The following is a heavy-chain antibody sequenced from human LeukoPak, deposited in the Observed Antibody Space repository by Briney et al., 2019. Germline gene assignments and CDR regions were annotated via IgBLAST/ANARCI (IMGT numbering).Heavy chain of an antibody. CDR1: GFTFSSYS. CDR2: ISGSGGST. D-gene: IGHD2-21*02. J-gene: IGHJ3*02. CDR3: AKTLYCGGDCPRTFDI. Sequence: GGSLRLSCAASGFTFSSYSMNWVRQAPGKGLEWVSAISGSGGSTYYADSVKGRFTISRDNSKNTLYLQMNSLRAEDTAVYYCAKTLYCGGDCPRTFDIWGQGTMVTVSS. V-gene: IGHV3-23*01.